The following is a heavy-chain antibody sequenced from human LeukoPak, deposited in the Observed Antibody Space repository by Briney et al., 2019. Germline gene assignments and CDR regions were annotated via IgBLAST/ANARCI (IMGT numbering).Heavy chain of an antibody. J-gene: IGHJ3*02. CDR2: INHSGST. D-gene: IGHD3-16*01. V-gene: IGHV4-34*01. CDR3: ASSDTGGQRNAFDI. Sequence: PSETLSLTCAVYGGSFSDYYWSCIRQPPGKVLELIGEINHSGSTNYNPSLKSRVTISVDKSKNQFSLRLGSVTAADTAVYYCASSDTGGQRNAFDIWGQGTMVTVSS. CDR1: GGSFSDYY.